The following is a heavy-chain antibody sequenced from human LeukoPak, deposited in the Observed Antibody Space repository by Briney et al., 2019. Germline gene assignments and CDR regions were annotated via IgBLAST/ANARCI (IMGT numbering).Heavy chain of an antibody. CDR3: ATSSKWLVPV. D-gene: IGHD6-19*01. V-gene: IGHV1-24*01. CDR1: GYTLTELS. J-gene: IGHJ4*02. CDR2: FDPEDGET. Sequence: ASVTVSFKVSGYTLTELSMHWVRQAPGKGVEGVGGFDPEDGETIYAQKFQGRVTMTEDTSTDTAYMELSSLRSEDTAVYYCATSSKWLVPVWGQGTLVTVSS.